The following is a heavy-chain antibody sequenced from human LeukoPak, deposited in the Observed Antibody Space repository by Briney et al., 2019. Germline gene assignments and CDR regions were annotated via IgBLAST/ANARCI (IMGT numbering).Heavy chain of an antibody. J-gene: IGHJ6*02. CDR1: GGTFSSYA. Sequence: SVKVSCKASGGTFSSYAISWVRQAPGQGLEWMGRIIPILGIANYAQKFQGRVTITADKSTSTAYMELSSLRSEDTAVYYCARDRGPIYSGYDYYGMDVWGQGTTVTVSS. CDR3: ARDRGPIYSGYDYYGMDV. V-gene: IGHV1-69*04. D-gene: IGHD5-12*01. CDR2: IIPILGIA.